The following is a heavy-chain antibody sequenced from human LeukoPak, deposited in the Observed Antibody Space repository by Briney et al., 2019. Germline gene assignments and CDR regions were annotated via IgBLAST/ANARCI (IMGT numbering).Heavy chain of an antibody. CDR3: ARRLRTGGFDI. D-gene: IGHD1-1*01. J-gene: IGHJ3*02. CDR1: GSRFTTYW. V-gene: IGHV5-51*01. CDR2: IQPADSQT. Sequence: GESLKISCMGSGSRFTTYWIDWVRQVPGKGLEWMGLIQPADSQTRYNPSFQGQVTLSDDKSINTAYLQWSSLGPSDTAIYYCARRLRTGGFDIWGQGTEVTVSS.